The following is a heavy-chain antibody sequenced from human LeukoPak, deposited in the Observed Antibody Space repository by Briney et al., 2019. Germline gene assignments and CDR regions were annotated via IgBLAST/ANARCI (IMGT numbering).Heavy chain of an antibody. CDR1: GFTFSGSA. D-gene: IGHD2-15*01. V-gene: IGHV3-73*01. CDR2: IRSKANSYAT. CDR3: TRLRYCSGGSCYYYFDY. Sequence: GGSLRLSCAASGFTFSGSAMHWVRQASGKGLEWVGRIRSKANSYATAYAASVKGRFTISRDDSKNTAYLQMNSLKTEDTAVYYCTRLRYCSGGSCYYYFDYWGQGTLVTVSS. J-gene: IGHJ4*02.